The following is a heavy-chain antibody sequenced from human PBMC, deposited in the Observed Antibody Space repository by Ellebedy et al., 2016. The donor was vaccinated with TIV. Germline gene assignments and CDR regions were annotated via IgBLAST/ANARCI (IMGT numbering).Heavy chain of an antibody. CDR2: IYYSGST. J-gene: IGHJ4*02. CDR1: GGSFSGYY. V-gene: IGHV4-59*01. CDR3: ARESGTQLWFDY. D-gene: IGHD5-18*01. Sequence: MPGGSLRLSCAVYGGSFSGYYWSWIRQPPGKGLEWIGYIYYSGSTNYNPSLKSRVTISVDTSKNQFSLKLSSVTAADTAVYYCARESGTQLWFDYWGQGTLVTVSS.